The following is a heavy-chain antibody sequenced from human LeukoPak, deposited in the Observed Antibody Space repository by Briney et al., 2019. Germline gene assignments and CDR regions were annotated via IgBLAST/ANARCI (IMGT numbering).Heavy chain of an antibody. V-gene: IGHV4-59*01. J-gene: IGHJ4*02. CDR1: GGSIASYY. CDR2: IYYSGKT. Sequence: PSETLSLTCTVSGGSIASYYWTWIRQPPGKGLEWIGDIYYSGKTNYNPSLKSRVTISLDSSKNQFSLKVTSVTAADTAIYYCARVKGPFDYWGQGTLVTVSS. CDR3: ARVKGPFDY.